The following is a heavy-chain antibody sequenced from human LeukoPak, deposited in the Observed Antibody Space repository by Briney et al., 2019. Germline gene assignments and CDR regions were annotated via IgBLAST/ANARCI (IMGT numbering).Heavy chain of an antibody. V-gene: IGHV3-23*01. D-gene: IGHD3-22*01. CDR1: GFTFNIYA. CDR2: ITSSGTVT. J-gene: IGHJ4*02. Sequence: PGGCLRLSCAASGFTFNIYAMSGVREAPGKGLEWVSSITSSGTVTFYADSVKDRFTFSRDNSENTLYLQMSRLRAEDTAVYYCVKDRPNYHESGGHYYRPNRDCWGQGTLVTVSS. CDR3: VKDRPNYHESGGHYYRPNRDC.